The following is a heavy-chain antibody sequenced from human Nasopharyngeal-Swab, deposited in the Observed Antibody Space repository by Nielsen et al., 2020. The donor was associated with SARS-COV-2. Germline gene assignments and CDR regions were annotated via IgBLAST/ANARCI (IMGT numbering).Heavy chain of an antibody. D-gene: IGHD6-6*01. CDR2: INPGGDYT. Sequence: ASVKVSCKAAGYTFTRNYIHWRRQAPGQGLEWRGIINPGGDYTNYAQKFQGRVTVTKDTSTSTVYMELSSLRSEDTAVYYCARDHSSSSSWWFDPWGQGTLVTVSS. CDR1: GYTFTRNY. V-gene: IGHV1-46*01. CDR3: ARDHSSSSSWWFDP. J-gene: IGHJ5*02.